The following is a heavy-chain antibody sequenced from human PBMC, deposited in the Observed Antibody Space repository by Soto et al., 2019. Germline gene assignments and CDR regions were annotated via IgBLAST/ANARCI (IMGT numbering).Heavy chain of an antibody. CDR2: ILTNEST. CDR3: AREEYELSPSGFDY. Sequence: QVQLQESGPGLVKPSETLSLTCTVSGGSITGFYWSWIRQSAGKGLEWMGRILTNESTKYNPSLESRVSMSIDMSKSQFSLKLRSVTAADTAVYYCAREEYELSPSGFDYWGQGTLVTVSS. D-gene: IGHD1-7*01. V-gene: IGHV4-4*07. CDR1: GGSITGFY. J-gene: IGHJ4*02.